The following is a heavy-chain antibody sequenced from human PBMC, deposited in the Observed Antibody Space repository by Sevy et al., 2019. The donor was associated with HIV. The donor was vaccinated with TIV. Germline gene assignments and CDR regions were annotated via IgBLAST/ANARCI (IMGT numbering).Heavy chain of an antibody. D-gene: IGHD1-1*01. CDR1: GDSISSFY. V-gene: IGHV4-4*07. Sequence: SETLSLTCTVSGDSISSFYWSWVRQPAGKGLEWLGRIYFGGSPNYNPSLKSRVTMSLDTFENQVSLKVSSVTAADTAVYYCATAYKWNDAMHTWGQGTLVTVSS. CDR3: ATAYKWNDAMHT. CDR2: IYFGGSP. J-gene: IGHJ4*02.